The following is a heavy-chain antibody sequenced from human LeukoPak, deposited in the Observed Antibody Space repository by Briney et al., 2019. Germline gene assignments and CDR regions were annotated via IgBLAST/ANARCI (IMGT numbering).Heavy chain of an antibody. CDR3: ARVLDYDFWSGYYN. CDR1: GYTFTSYD. V-gene: IGHV1-8*03. Sequence: ASVKVSCKASGYTFTSYDINWVRQATGQGLEWMGWMNPNSGDTAYAQKFQGRVTITRNTSISTAYMQLSSLRSEDTAVYYSARVLDYDFWSGYYNWGQGTLVTVSS. CDR2: MNPNSGDT. J-gene: IGHJ4*02. D-gene: IGHD3-3*01.